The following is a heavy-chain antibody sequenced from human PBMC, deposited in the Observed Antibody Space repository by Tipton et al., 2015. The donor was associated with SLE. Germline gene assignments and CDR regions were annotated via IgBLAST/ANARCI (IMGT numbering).Heavy chain of an antibody. Sequence: LRLSCTVSGGSINSGSYYWSWIRRPAGKGLEWIGRIYTSGSTNYNPSLKSRVTISVDTSKNQFSLKLSSVTAADTAVYYCAGGGYGGNRGWFDYWGQGALVTVSS. V-gene: IGHV4-61*02. D-gene: IGHD4-23*01. CDR3: AGGGYGGNRGWFDY. J-gene: IGHJ4*02. CDR1: GGSINSGSYY. CDR2: IYTSGST.